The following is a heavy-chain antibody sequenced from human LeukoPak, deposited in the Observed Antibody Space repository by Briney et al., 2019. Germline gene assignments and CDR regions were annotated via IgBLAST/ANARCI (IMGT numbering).Heavy chain of an antibody. CDR1: GYTFTGYY. CDR3: ARDVYGESKLRFGP. Sequence: ASVKVSCKASGYTFTGYYMHWVRQAPGQGLEWRGWINPNSGGTNYAQKLQGRLTMTTDTSTSTAYMELRGLRSDDTAVYYCARDVYGESKLRFGPWGQGTLVTVSS. J-gene: IGHJ5*02. D-gene: IGHD4-17*01. V-gene: IGHV1-2*02. CDR2: INPNSGGT.